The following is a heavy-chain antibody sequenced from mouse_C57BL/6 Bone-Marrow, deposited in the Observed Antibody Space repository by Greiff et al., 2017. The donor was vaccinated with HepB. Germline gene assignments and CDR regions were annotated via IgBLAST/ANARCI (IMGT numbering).Heavy chain of an antibody. D-gene: IGHD1-1*01. CDR1: GFTFSSYA. J-gene: IGHJ2*01. Sequence: EVKLVESGGGLVKPGGSLKLSCAASGFTFSSYAMSWVRQTPEKRLEWVATISDGGSYTYYPDNVKGRFTISRDNAKNNLYLQMSHLKSEDTAMYYCARDYYGSSPLFDYWGQGTTLTVSS. V-gene: IGHV5-4*03. CDR3: ARDYYGSSPLFDY. CDR2: ISDGGSYT.